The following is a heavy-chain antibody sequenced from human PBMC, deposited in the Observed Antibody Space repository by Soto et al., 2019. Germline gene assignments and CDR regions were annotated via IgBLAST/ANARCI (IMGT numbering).Heavy chain of an antibody. CDR2: TYYRSRWYS. CDR3: ARSEEASDYYYYGMDV. Sequence: SQTLSLTCVGSGDTVSSNSVAWNWVRQSPSRGLEWLGRTYYRSRWYSDYAVSVRSRIDINADTSKNRVSLQLNSVTPEDTAVYYCARSEEASDYYYYGMDVWGQGTTVTVSS. V-gene: IGHV6-1*01. CDR1: GDTVSSNSVA. J-gene: IGHJ6*02.